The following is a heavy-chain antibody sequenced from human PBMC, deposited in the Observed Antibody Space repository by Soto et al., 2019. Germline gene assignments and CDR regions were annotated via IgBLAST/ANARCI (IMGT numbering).Heavy chain of an antibody. CDR2: ISGSGGRT. V-gene: IGHV3-23*01. CDR3: AKGGLGDYYYYAMDV. Sequence: VQLLESGGRSVKPGGSLRLSCAAAGLTFRTFAMNWVRQAPGKGLEWVSGISGSGGRTYYSDSLKGRFTLSRDNSKNTLYLQMNSLTPEDTAVYYCAKGGLGDYYYYAMDVWGQGTTVTVSS. CDR1: GLTFRTFA. D-gene: IGHD3-16*01. J-gene: IGHJ6*02.